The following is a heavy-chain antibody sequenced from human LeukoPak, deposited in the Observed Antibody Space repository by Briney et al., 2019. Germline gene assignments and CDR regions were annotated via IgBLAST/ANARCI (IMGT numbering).Heavy chain of an antibody. CDR1: GGSIGSSKYY. V-gene: IGHV4-39*01. Sequence: SETLSLTCTVAGGSIGSSKYYWGCIRQPPGKGLEWIGSIYYSGSTKYNPSLKSRVTISLDTSKNQFSLKLTSVTAADTAVYYCARHGGVVPGQGSDAFDIWSQGTMVTVSS. CDR2: IYYSGST. D-gene: IGHD3-16*01. J-gene: IGHJ3*02. CDR3: ARHGGVVPGQGSDAFDI.